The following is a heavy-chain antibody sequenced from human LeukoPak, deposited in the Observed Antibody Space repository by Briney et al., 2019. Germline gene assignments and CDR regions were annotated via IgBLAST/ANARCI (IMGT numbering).Heavy chain of an antibody. J-gene: IGHJ4*02. D-gene: IGHD6-19*01. V-gene: IGHV3-30*04. CDR3: ARDRDSSGWYLFNYFDY. Sequence: PGGSLRLSCAASGFTFNSYAMCWVCQAPGKGLEWVAVISYDGSNEYYADSVKGRFTISRDNSKNTLYLQMNSLRAEDTAVYYCARDRDSSGWYLFNYFDYWGQGTLVTVSS. CDR1: GFTFNSYA. CDR2: ISYDGSNE.